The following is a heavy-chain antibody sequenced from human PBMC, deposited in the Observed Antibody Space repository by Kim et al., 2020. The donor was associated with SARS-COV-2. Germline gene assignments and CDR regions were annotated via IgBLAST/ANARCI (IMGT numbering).Heavy chain of an antibody. CDR3: ARGPNYSPFDY. Sequence: YYADPVTGRFNISRDNDKNSLVLQMNSLRAEDTAVYYCARGPNYSPFDYWGQGTLVTVSS. V-gene: IGHV3-48*03. D-gene: IGHD4-4*01. J-gene: IGHJ4*02.